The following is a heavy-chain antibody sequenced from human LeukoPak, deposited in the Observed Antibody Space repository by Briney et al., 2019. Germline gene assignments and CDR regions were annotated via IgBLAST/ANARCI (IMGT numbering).Heavy chain of an antibody. J-gene: IGHJ4*02. V-gene: IGHV4-59*08. Sequence: PSKTLSLTRTVSGVSISRYYWSWIRQSPGKGLEWIGYMYYSGSASYNPSLESRVTISVDTSKNHLSLRLTSVTAADTAVYYCARGGAFRDVVDDDFDFWGQGTLVTVSS. CDR3: ARGGAFRDVVDDDFDF. CDR1: GVSISRYY. D-gene: IGHD3-3*02. CDR2: MYYSGSA.